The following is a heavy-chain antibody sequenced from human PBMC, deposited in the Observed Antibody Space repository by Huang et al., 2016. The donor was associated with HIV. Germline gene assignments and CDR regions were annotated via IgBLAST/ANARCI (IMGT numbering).Heavy chain of an antibody. CDR1: GGSFSSSSYY. J-gene: IGHJ4*02. D-gene: IGHD3-10*01. CDR2: IYYSGNT. Sequence: QLQLQESGPGLVKPSETLSLTCTVSGGSFSSSSYYWGWIRQPPGKGLEWIGTIYYSGNTYYNPSLKGRVTISVDTSKNQFSLKLSSVTAADTAVYYCARHERWAMVRGVPQWGFDYWGQGTLVTVSS. CDR3: ARHERWAMVRGVPQWGFDY. V-gene: IGHV4-39*01.